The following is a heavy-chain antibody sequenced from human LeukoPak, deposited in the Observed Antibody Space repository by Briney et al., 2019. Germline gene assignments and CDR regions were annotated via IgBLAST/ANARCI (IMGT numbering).Heavy chain of an antibody. J-gene: IGHJ4*02. CDR3: AREGQSVFDY. CDR2: ISYDGSNK. D-gene: IGHD6-19*01. CDR1: GFTFSSYA. Sequence: PGGSLRLSCAASGFTFSSYAMHWVRQAPGKGLEWVAVISYDGSNKYYADSVKGRFTISGDNSKNTLYLQMNSLRAEDTAVYYCAREGQSVFDYWGQGTLVTVSS. V-gene: IGHV3-30-3*01.